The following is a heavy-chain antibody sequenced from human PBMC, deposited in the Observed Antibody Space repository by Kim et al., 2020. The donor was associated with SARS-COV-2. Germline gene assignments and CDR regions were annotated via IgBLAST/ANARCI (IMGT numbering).Heavy chain of an antibody. Sequence: SVKGRFTISRDNDKNSLYLQMNSLRAEDTALYHCARVMSGSYPFDAFDIWGQGTMVTVSS. CDR3: ARVMSGSYPFDAFDI. J-gene: IGHJ3*02. V-gene: IGHV3-20*01. D-gene: IGHD1-26*01.